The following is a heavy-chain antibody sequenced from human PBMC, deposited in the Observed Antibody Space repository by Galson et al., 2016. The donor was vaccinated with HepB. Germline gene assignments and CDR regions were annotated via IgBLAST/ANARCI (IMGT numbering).Heavy chain of an antibody. CDR3: ATGAVAEYSGSTILYIGFDF. CDR1: GGTFSNSA. Sequence: SVKVSCKASGGTFSNSAINWVRQAPGQGLEWVGGIIPTLASTSFAQQFQGRVTLTADETTATVSMELTSLRSEDTAMYYCATGAVAEYSGSTILYIGFDFWGQGTLVTVSS. D-gene: IGHD2-15*01. CDR2: IIPTLAST. V-gene: IGHV1-69*13. J-gene: IGHJ4*02.